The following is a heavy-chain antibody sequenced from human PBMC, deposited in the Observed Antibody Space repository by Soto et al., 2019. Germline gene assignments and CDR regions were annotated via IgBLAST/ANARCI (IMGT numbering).Heavy chain of an antibody. CDR3: VRDLDGYGRFDY. V-gene: IGHV3-7*01. CDR2: IKLDGREK. D-gene: IGHD1-1*01. CDR1: GFIFRSYW. Sequence: VVWMRRSCSASGFIFRSYWMAWVRQATGKGLEWVATIKLDGREKNYLDVVQGRFTISRDYVDNSMSLQMSCLRGEDTAVYFCVRDLDGYGRFDYWGLGTPVTVSS. J-gene: IGHJ4*02.